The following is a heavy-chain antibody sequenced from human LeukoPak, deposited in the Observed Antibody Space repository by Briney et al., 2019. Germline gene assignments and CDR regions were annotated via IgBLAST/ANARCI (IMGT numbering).Heavy chain of an antibody. D-gene: IGHD6-6*01. J-gene: IGHJ4*02. Sequence: EAAVKDSSKASGYTFTRYDINGGRQAPGEGGERRGWMNPNSGNPGYPQRFQGRLTMPRNTSISTAYMELSSLRSEDTAVYYCARRVAARRVDHYWGQGTLLTVSS. CDR1: GYTFTRYD. CDR3: ARRVAARRVDHY. CDR2: MNPNSGNP. V-gene: IGHV1-8*01.